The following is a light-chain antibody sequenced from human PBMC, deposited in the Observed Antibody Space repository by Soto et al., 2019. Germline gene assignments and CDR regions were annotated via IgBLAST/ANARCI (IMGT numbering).Light chain of an antibody. Sequence: EIVLTQSPGTLSLSPGERVTLSCRASQSISNNHLAWYQQKPGQAPRLLIHGTSNRATVIPDRFSGSGSGTDFTLTFSRLEPEDFAVYYCEYYGTSITFGGGTKVEIK. CDR1: QSISNNH. J-gene: IGKJ4*01. V-gene: IGKV3-20*01. CDR2: GTS. CDR3: EYYGTSIT.